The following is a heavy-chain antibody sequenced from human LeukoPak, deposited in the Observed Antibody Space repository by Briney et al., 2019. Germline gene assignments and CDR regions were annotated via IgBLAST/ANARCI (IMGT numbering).Heavy chain of an antibody. CDR1: GFTFSSYA. D-gene: IGHD3-16*02. J-gene: IGHJ5*02. CDR2: ISGSGSST. CDR3: SKLGNDNVWGTYRDNWFDP. Sequence: TGGSLRLSCAASGFTFSSYAMSWVRQPPGKGLEWVSGISGSGSSTYYADSVKGRFAISRDNSKNALYLQINSLRAEDTAVYYCSKLGNDNVWGTYRDNWFDPWGQGTLVTVSS. V-gene: IGHV3-23*01.